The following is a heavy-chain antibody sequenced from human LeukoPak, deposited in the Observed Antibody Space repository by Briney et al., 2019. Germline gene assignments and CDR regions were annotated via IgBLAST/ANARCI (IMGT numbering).Heavy chain of an antibody. CDR2: INHSGST. Sequence: SETLSLTCAVYGGSFSGYYWSWIRQPPGKGLEWIGEINHSGSTNYNPSLKSRVTISVDTSEKQFSLKLSSVTAADTAVYYCARVLEGSSGQHWYFDLWGRGTLVTVSS. CDR3: ARVLEGSSGQHWYFDL. CDR1: GGSFSGYY. D-gene: IGHD6-19*01. J-gene: IGHJ2*01. V-gene: IGHV4-34*01.